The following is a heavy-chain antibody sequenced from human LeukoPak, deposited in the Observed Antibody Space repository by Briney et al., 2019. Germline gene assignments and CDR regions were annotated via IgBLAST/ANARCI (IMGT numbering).Heavy chain of an antibody. D-gene: IGHD5-18*01. CDR1: GYSISSGYH. CDR2: IYHSGST. Sequence: SETLSLTCTVSGYSISSGYHWGWIRQPPGKGLEWIGSIYHSGSTYYNPSLKSRVTISVDTSKNQFSLQLNSVTPEDTAVYYCARDLGYSYGRGGSYYYYYMDVWGKGTTVAVSS. V-gene: IGHV4-38-2*02. CDR3: ARDLGYSYGRGGSYYYYYMDV. J-gene: IGHJ6*03.